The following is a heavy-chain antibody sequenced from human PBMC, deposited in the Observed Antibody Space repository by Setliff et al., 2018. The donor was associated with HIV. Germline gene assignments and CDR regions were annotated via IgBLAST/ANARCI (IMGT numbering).Heavy chain of an antibody. CDR2: ISSSGTTT. Sequence: GGSLRLSCAASGFTFSNAWMSWVRQAPGKGLEWLCYISSSGTTTYYGDSVKGRFTISRDNAKNSVHLQMNSLRVEDTAVYFCAAQGVLWGQGTQVTVS. CDR3: AAQGVL. CDR1: GFTFSNAW. J-gene: IGHJ4*02. V-gene: IGHV3-11*04.